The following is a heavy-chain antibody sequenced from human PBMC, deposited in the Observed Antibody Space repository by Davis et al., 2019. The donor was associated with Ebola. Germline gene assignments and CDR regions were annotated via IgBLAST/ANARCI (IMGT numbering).Heavy chain of an antibody. CDR1: GFTVSSNY. CDR3: ARHFISTYYYYSMDV. Sequence: GESLKISCSASGFTVSSNYMSWVRQAPGKGLEWVSVIYSGGSTYYADSVKGRFTISRDNSKNTLYLQMNSLRAEDTAVYYCARHFISTYYYYSMDVWGQGTTVTVSS. V-gene: IGHV3-66*04. D-gene: IGHD1-1*01. J-gene: IGHJ6*02. CDR2: IYSGGST.